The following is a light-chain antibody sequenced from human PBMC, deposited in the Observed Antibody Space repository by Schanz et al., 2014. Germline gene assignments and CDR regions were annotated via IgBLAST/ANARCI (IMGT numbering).Light chain of an antibody. Sequence: EIVLTQSPATLSLSPGERVTLSCRASQRLSSVYLAWYQQKPGQAPRLLINGASTRATGIPARFSGSGSGTEFNLTISSLQSEDFATYYCQQYNSYPWTFGQGTKVEIK. CDR3: QQYNSYPWT. CDR1: QRLSSVY. J-gene: IGKJ1*01. CDR2: GAS. V-gene: IGKV3-15*01.